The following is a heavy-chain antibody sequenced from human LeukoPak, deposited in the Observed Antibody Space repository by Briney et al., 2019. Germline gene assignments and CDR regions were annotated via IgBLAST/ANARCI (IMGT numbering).Heavy chain of an antibody. J-gene: IGHJ4*02. D-gene: IGHD4-17*01. CDR1: GFTFSSYG. CDR3: AHPPPVTV. V-gene: IGHV3-30*02. Sequence: GGSLRLSCAASGFTFSSYGMHWVRQAPGKGLEWVSFIRYDGSDKYYADSVRGRFTISRDNSKNTLYLQMNSLRAEDTAVYYCAHPPPVTVRGQGTLVTASS. CDR2: IRYDGSDK.